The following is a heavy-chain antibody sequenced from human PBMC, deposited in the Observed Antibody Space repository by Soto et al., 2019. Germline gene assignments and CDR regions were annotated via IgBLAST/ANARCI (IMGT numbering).Heavy chain of an antibody. V-gene: IGHV3-7*01. CDR3: ARDRVRYGGDVY. CDR2: IKQDGSEK. CDR1: GVSFSSYW. J-gene: IGHJ4*02. D-gene: IGHD3-10*01. Sequence: GGSLRLSCAAYGVSFSSYWMSWVRQAPGKGLEWVANIKQDGSEKYYVDSVNGRFTISRDNAKNSLYLQMNSLRAEDTAVYYCARDRVRYGGDVYWGPGTLVTGSS.